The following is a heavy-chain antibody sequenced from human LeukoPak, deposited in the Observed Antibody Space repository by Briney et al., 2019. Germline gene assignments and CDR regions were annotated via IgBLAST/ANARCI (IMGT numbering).Heavy chain of an antibody. CDR1: AGSISSYY. V-gene: IGHV4-59*01. Sequence: SETLSLTCTLSAGSISSYYWSWVRHPPEKGLEWIWYIYYSGSTNYIPSLKSRVTISVDTSKNRFSLKLSSVTAADTAVYHCARGYSYGLDYWGQGTLVTVSS. CDR2: IYYSGST. CDR3: ARGYSYGLDY. D-gene: IGHD5-18*01. J-gene: IGHJ4*02.